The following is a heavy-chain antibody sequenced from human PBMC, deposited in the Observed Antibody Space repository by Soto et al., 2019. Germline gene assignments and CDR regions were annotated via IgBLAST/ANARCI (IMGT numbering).Heavy chain of an antibody. J-gene: IGHJ3*02. V-gene: IGHV3-9*01. Sequence: EVQLVESGGGLVQPGRSLRLSCAASGFTFDDYAMHWVRQAPGKGVEWVSGISWNSGSIGYADSVKGRFTISRDNAKNSLYLQMNSLRAEDTALYYCAKGTGWYEGDAFDIWGQGTMVTVSS. CDR1: GFTFDDYA. CDR2: ISWNSGSI. D-gene: IGHD6-19*01. CDR3: AKGTGWYEGDAFDI.